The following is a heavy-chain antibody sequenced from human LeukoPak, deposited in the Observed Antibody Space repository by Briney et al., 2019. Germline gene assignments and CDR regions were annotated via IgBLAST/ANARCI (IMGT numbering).Heavy chain of an antibody. CDR2: IYYSGST. J-gene: IGHJ4*02. Sequence: SETLSLTCTVSGGSINSYFWSWIRQPPGKGLEWIGYIYYSGSTNYNPSLKSRVTISVDTSKNQFSLKLSSVTAADTAVYYCARFEAYSSYYFDYWGQGTLVTVSS. CDR3: ARFEAYSSYYFDY. D-gene: IGHD6-19*01. V-gene: IGHV4-59*01. CDR1: GGSINSYF.